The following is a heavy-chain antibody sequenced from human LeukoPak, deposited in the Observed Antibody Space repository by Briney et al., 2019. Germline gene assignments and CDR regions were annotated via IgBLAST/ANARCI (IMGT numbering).Heavy chain of an antibody. CDR1: GGSLSTYY. V-gene: IGHV4-59*13. CDR3: ARVGDWNDLVY. J-gene: IGHJ4*01. D-gene: IGHD1-1*01. CDR2: ISYTVNS. Sequence: PSETLSLTCTVSGGSLSTYYWSWIRQPPGKGVEWIGYISYTVNSNYNPSLKSRVTISVDTSKNQFSLKLSSVTAADAAVYYCARVGDWNDLVYWGHRIPVTVSS.